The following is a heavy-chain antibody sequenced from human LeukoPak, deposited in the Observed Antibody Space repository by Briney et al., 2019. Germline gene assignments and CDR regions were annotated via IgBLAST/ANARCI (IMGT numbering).Heavy chain of an antibody. CDR2: IGGSDGKT. D-gene: IGHD3-22*01. V-gene: IGHV3-23*01. J-gene: IGHJ4*02. CDR1: GFTFSRCT. Sequence: AGGSLRLSCAASGFTFSRCTMGWIRQTPGKGLEWVSDIGGSDGKTYYADPVKGRFNISRDNSKNSLYLQLNSLRSDDTAIYYCVKDANYFDSGSYMVPFDSWGQGTLVTVSS. CDR3: VKDANYFDSGSYMVPFDS.